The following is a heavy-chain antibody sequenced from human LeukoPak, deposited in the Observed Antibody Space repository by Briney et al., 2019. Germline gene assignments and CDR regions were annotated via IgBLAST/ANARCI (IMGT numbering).Heavy chain of an antibody. D-gene: IGHD3-22*01. CDR3: ARLYDSSAFYPFDY. Sequence: PETLSLTCTEPRGSISSYYWNWIRAPPGEGLWWSGYMYYSGITNYNPSPQSRVTMSPDTSKNQFSLRLRSVTAADTAMYYCARLYDSSAFYPFDYWGQGTLVTVSS. CDR2: MYYSGIT. J-gene: IGHJ4*02. CDR1: RGSISSYY. V-gene: IGHV4-59*08.